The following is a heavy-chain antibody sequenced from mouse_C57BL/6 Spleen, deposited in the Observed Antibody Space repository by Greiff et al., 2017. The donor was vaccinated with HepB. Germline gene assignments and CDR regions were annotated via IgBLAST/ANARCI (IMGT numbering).Heavy chain of an antibody. CDR3: ARVTGAVSYWYFDG. D-gene: IGHD2-13*01. V-gene: IGHV1-53*01. CDR2: INPSNGGT. CDR1: GYTFTSYW. Sequence: QVQLQQPGTELVKPGASVKLSCKASGYTFTSYWMHWVKQRPGQGLEWIGNINPSNGGTNYNEKFKSKATLTADTSSSTAYMQLSSLTSEDSAVYYCARVTGAVSYWYFDGWGTGTTVTVSS. J-gene: IGHJ1*03.